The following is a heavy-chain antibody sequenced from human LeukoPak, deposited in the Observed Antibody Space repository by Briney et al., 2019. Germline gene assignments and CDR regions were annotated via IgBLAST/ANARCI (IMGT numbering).Heavy chain of an antibody. D-gene: IGHD2-15*01. Sequence: ASVKVSCKASGYTFTGYYMHWVRQAPGQGLEWMGRINPNSGGTNYAQKFQGRVTMTRDTSISTAYMELSRLRSDDTAVYYCARESEVVVANYHYMDVWGKGTTVTVSS. CDR1: GYTFTGYY. V-gene: IGHV1-2*06. CDR2: INPNSGGT. J-gene: IGHJ6*03. CDR3: ARESEVVVANYHYMDV.